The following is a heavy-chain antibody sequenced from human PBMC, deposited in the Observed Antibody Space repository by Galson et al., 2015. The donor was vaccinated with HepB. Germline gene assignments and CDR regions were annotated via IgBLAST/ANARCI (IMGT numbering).Heavy chain of an antibody. D-gene: IGHD3-10*01. CDR1: GFTFSSYA. J-gene: IGHJ5*02. V-gene: IGHV3-23*01. Sequence: SLRLSCAASGFTFSSYAMSWVRQAPGKGLEWVSTISGKGDTTYYADSVKGRFTISRDKSRNTLFLQMNSLRAEDAAIYFCARDQVSFYYGSGSGAWIDPWGQGTLVTVSS. CDR2: ISGKGDTT. CDR3: ARDQVSFYYGSGSGAWIDP.